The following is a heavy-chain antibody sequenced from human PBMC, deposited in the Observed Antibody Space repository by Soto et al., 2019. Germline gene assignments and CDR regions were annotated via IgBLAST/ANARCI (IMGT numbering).Heavy chain of an antibody. CDR2: VHFSGST. CDR1: GVSFSSFY. J-gene: IGHJ4*02. D-gene: IGHD6-13*01. CDR3: AREFGFEAAEFDY. Sequence: PSLTNCLRYTVSGVSFSSFYWSWIRQPPGKGLEWIGNVHFSGSTDYNPSLRSRVSISLDTSTNKFSLNLSSVTAADTAVYFCAREFGFEAAEFDYWGQGALVTVSS. V-gene: IGHV4-59*01.